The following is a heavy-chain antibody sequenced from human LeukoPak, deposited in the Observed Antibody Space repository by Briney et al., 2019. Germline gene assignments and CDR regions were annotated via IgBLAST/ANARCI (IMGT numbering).Heavy chain of an antibody. D-gene: IGHD3-10*01. CDR3: ARGLKRYYYGSGSYYYYGMDV. V-gene: IGHV4-34*01. J-gene: IGHJ6*02. Sequence: KSSETLSLTCAVYGGPFCVYYWIWMRQPPGKGVEWIVEINHCGSNNYNPSLKGRVTISVDTSKTQFSLKLSSVTAADTAVYYCARGLKRYYYGSGSYYYYGMDVWGQGTTVTVSS. CDR1: GGPFCVYY. CDR2: INHCGSN.